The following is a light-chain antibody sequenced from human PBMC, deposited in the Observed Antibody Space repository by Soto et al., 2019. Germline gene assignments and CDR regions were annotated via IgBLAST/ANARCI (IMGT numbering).Light chain of an antibody. CDR2: GAY. CDR3: QQYNNWPRT. V-gene: IGKV3-15*01. Sequence: EILMTQSPVTLSVSPGERATLSCRASQSISSNLAWYQQKPVQAPRLVIYGAYNRATGVPARFSGSGSGTEFTLTISSLQSEDFSVYYCQQYNNWPRTFGQGTKVDIK. CDR1: QSISSN. J-gene: IGKJ1*01.